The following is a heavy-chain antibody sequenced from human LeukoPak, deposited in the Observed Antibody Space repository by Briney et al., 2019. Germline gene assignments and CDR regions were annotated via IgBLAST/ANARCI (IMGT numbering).Heavy chain of an antibody. CDR1: GFIGSSNY. D-gene: IGHD3-10*01. V-gene: IGHV3-66*01. CDR2: IYSGGST. J-gene: IGHJ6*03. Sequence: GGSLRLSCAASGFIGSSNYMSWVRQAPGRGLEWVSVIYSGGSTYYADSVKGRFTISRDKSKNMLYLQMNSLRAEDTAIYYCARCRVTMLRGVTIGDYGYYMDVWGKGTTVTISS. CDR3: ARCRVTMLRGVTIGDYGYYMDV.